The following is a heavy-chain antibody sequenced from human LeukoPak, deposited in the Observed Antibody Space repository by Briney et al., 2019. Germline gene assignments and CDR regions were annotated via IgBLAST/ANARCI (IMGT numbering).Heavy chain of an antibody. J-gene: IGHJ1*01. CDR3: ARGRRIAAAGQYFQH. CDR1: GGSISSSNW. Sequence: SETLSLTCAVSGGSISSSNWWSWVRQPPGKGLEWIGEIYHSGSTNYNPSLKSRVTISVDKSKNQFSLKLSSVTAADTAVYYCARGRRIAAAGQYFQHWGQGTLVTVSS. D-gene: IGHD6-13*01. CDR2: IYHSGST. V-gene: IGHV4-4*02.